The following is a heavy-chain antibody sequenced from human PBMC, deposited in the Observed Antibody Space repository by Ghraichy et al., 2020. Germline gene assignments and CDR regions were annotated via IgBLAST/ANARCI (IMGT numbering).Heavy chain of an antibody. V-gene: IGHV3-30-3*01. CDR2: ISYDGSNK. D-gene: IGHD6-6*01. CDR1: GFTFSSYA. Sequence: GGSLRLSCAASGFTFSSYAMHWVRQAPGKGLEWVAVISYDGSNKYYADSMKGRFTISRDNSRNTLYLQMNSLRAEDTAVYYCVRDREQVVYFSAYYFEYWGQGTLVTVSS. CDR3: VRDREQVVYFSAYYFEY. J-gene: IGHJ4*02.